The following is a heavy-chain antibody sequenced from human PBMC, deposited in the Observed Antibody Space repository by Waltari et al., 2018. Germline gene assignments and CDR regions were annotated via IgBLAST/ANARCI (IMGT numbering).Heavy chain of an antibody. Sequence: VQLVESGGGLIQPGGSMRLSCAASGLTISDNYMSWVRQAPGKGLEWVSVLYSAGHTYYADSVKGRFTISRDSSKNTLYLQMNSLRTEDTAVYYCARDLVHYFDYWGQGTLVTVSS. CDR1: GLTISDNY. D-gene: IGHD3-16*01. V-gene: IGHV3-53*01. J-gene: IGHJ4*02. CDR2: LYSAGHT. CDR3: ARDLVHYFDY.